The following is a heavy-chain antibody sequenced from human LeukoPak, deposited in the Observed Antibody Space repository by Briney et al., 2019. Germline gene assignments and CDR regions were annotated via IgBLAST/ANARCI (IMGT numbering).Heavy chain of an antibody. Sequence: SETLSLTCTVSGGSISSSSYYWGWIRQPPGKGLEWIGSIYYSGSTYYNPSLKSRVTISVDTSKNQSSLKLSSVTAADTAVYYCARSPEIVATIADFDYWGQGTLVTVSS. D-gene: IGHD5-12*01. V-gene: IGHV4-39*07. J-gene: IGHJ4*02. CDR1: GGSISSSSYY. CDR2: IYYSGST. CDR3: ARSPEIVATIADFDY.